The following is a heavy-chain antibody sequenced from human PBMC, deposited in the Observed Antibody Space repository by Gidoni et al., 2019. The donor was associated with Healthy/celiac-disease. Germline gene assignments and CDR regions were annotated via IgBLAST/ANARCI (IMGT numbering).Heavy chain of an antibody. D-gene: IGHD3-10*01. Sequence: QLQLQESGPGLVKPSETLSLTCTVSGGSIRSSSYYWGWIRQPPGKGLEWIGSIYYSGSTYYHPSLKSRVTISVDTSKNQFSLKLSAVTAADTAVYYCARQHTDSSSGSYDYWGQGTLVTVSS. CDR3: ARQHTDSSSGSYDY. CDR1: GGSIRSSSYY. CDR2: IYYSGST. J-gene: IGHJ4*02. V-gene: IGHV4-39*01.